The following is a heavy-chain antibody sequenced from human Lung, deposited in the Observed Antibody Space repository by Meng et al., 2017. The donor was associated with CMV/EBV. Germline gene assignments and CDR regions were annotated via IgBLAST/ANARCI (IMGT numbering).Heavy chain of an antibody. J-gene: IGHJ1*01. D-gene: IGHD3-10*01. CDR1: GDSNTNHKG. Sequence: QGQVGESGRALVKASGTLSLTCSVSGDSNTNHKGWAWVRQPPGKGLEWIGETPHRGSSADNPSLKSRVSMSIAKSKNQFPLKLTSVTAADTAVYHCLRRSGGSVWGQGTLVTVSS. V-gene: IGHV4-4*02. CDR3: LRRSGGSV. CDR2: TPHRGSS.